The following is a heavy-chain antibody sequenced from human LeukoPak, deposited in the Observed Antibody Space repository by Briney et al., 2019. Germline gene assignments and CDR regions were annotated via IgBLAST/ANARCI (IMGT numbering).Heavy chain of an antibody. CDR2: IRQDGGQT. CDR3: ARDGHSSGSFDY. CDR1: ELTFSGYW. D-gene: IGHD3-10*01. V-gene: IGHV3-7*01. J-gene: IGHJ4*02. Sequence: PGGSLRLSCAASELTFSGYWMNWVRQAPGKGLEWVGNIRQDGGQTHYSDSVKGRFTISRDNAKRSLYLQMNSLRTEDTAVYYCARDGHSSGSFDYWGQGTLVTVSS.